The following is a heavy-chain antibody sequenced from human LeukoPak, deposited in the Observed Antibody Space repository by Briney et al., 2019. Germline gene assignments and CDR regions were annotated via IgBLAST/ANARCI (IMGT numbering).Heavy chain of an antibody. CDR2: ISSSGSTK. V-gene: IGHV3-48*03. CDR3: AREAVEAPHDY. CDR1: GFTFSSYE. D-gene: IGHD2-2*01. J-gene: IGHJ4*02. Sequence: GGSLRLSCVASGFTFSSYEMNWVRQAPGKGLEWVSYISSSGSTKYYADSVKGRFIIFRDNAKNSLYVQMNSLRADDTAVYYCAREAVEAPHDYWGQGTLVTVSS.